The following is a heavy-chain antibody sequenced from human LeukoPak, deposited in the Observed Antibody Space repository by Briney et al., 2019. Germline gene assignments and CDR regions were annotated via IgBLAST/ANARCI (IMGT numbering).Heavy chain of an antibody. Sequence: GGSLRLSCAASGFTFSSYSVNWVRQAPGKGLEWVSSISSSSSYIYYADSVKGRFTISRDNAKNSLYLQMNSLRAEDTAVYYCARTHSNYYCSGSQLYYFDYWGQGTLVTVSS. CDR2: ISSSSSYI. CDR3: ARTHSNYYCSGSQLYYFDY. V-gene: IGHV3-21*01. J-gene: IGHJ4*02. CDR1: GFTFSSYS. D-gene: IGHD3-10*01.